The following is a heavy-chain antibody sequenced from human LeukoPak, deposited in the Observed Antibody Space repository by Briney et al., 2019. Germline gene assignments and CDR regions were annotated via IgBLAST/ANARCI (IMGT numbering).Heavy chain of an antibody. Sequence: GGSLRLFCAASGFTCDNYAVHWVRRAPGEGVEWVSGICWNSGSTGYADSVKGRFTISRDNAKNSLFLQMNSLRAEDTALYYCAKDTQSGAFDIWGQGTMVTVSS. V-gene: IGHV3-9*01. CDR1: GFTCDNYA. J-gene: IGHJ3*02. CDR3: AKDTQSGAFDI. CDR2: ICWNSGST. D-gene: IGHD7-27*01.